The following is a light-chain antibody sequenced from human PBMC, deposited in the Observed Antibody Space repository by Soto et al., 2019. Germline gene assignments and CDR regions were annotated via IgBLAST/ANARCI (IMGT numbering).Light chain of an antibody. J-gene: IGKJ4*01. CDR3: QQYSSYPLT. CDR1: QSISSY. CDR2: DAS. V-gene: IGKV1-5*01. Sequence: DIQMTQSPSTLSASVGDRVTIACRASQSISSYLAWYQRTPGKAPKLLIYDASNLETGVPSRFSGSGSGTEFTLTISSLQPDDFATYYCQQYSSYPLTFGGGTKVDI.